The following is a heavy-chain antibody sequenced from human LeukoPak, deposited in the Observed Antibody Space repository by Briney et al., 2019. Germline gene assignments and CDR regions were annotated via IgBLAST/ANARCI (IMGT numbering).Heavy chain of an antibody. CDR1: GFIFSSYW. J-gene: IGHJ4*02. CDR2: IYSGGST. CDR3: ALGLVTDY. D-gene: IGHD3-9*01. V-gene: IGHV3-66*01. Sequence: GGSLILSCAASGFIFSSYWMHWVRQAPGKGLEWVSVIYSGGSTYYADSVKGRFTISRDNSKNTLYLQMNSLRVEDTAVYYCALGLVTDYWGQGTLVTVSS.